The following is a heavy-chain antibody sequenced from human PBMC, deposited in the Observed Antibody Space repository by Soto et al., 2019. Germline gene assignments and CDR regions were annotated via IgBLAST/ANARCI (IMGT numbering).Heavy chain of an antibody. J-gene: IGHJ4*02. CDR2: ISYDGSNK. D-gene: IGHD3-16*02. Sequence: QVQLVESGGGVVQPGRSPRLSCAASGFTFSSYGMHWVRQAPGKGLEWVAVISYDGSNKYYADSVKGRFTISRDNSKNTLYLQMNSLRAEDTAVYYCATEGTTFGEVIVPIDYWGQGTLVTVSS. V-gene: IGHV3-30*03. CDR3: ATEGTTFGEVIVPIDY. CDR1: GFTFSSYG.